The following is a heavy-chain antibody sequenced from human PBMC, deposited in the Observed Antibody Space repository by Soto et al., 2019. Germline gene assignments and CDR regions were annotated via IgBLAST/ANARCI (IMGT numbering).Heavy chain of an antibody. Sequence: VQLLESGGGLVQPGGSLRLSCAASGFTFSTYTMTWVRQAPGKGLEWVSAIGPSGGDTYYADSVKGRFTISRDNSKNTLYLKMMSLRAEDTAVSYCAKPRGSCYDDWWGQGTLVTVSS. CDR3: AKPRGSCYDDW. D-gene: IGHD1-26*01. J-gene: IGHJ4*02. CDR2: IGPSGGDT. V-gene: IGHV3-23*01. CDR1: GFTFSTYT.